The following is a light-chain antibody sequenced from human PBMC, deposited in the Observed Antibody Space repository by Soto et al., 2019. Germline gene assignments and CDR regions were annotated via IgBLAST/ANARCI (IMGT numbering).Light chain of an antibody. J-gene: IGLJ1*01. CDR1: SSDVGAYNY. CDR2: EVS. V-gene: IGLV2-14*01. Sequence: QSVLTQPASVSGSLGQSITISCTGTSSDVGAYNYVSWYQQQPGKAPKLMMSEVSNRPSGVSNRFSGSKSGNTASLIISGLQAEDEAAYYRCSFTSITTYVFGTGTKVTVL. CDR3: CSFTSITTYV.